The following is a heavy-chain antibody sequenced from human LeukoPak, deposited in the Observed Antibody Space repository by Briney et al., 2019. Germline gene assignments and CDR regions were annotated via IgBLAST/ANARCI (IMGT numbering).Heavy chain of an antibody. J-gene: IGHJ4*02. CDR2: INPNSAGT. Sequence: GASVKVSCKASGYTFTSYDINWVRQAPGQGLEWMGWINPNSAGTNYAQKFQGRVTMTRDTSISTAYMELSRLRSDDTAVYYCARDERYDSSGYPFDYWGQGTLVTVSS. CDR1: GYTFTSYD. D-gene: IGHD3-22*01. V-gene: IGHV1-2*02. CDR3: ARDERYDSSGYPFDY.